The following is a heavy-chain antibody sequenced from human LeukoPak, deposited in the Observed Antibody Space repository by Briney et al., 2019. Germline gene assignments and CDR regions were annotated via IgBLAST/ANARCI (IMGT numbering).Heavy chain of an antibody. CDR3: ARFIITMVRGVYNWFDP. CDR2: ISSSGSTI. V-gene: IGHV3-11*04. D-gene: IGHD3-10*01. Sequence: GGSLRLSCAASGFTFSDYYMSWIRQAPGKGLEWVSYISSSGSTIYYADSVKGRFTISRDNAKNSLYLQMNSLRAEDTAVYYSARFIITMVRGVYNWFDPWGQGTLVTVSS. CDR1: GFTFSDYY. J-gene: IGHJ5*02.